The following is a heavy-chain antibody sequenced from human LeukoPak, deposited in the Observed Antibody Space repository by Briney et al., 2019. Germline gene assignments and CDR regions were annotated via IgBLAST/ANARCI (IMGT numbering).Heavy chain of an antibody. CDR3: AKPEGEVVTPYDAFDI. J-gene: IGHJ3*02. V-gene: IGHV3-23*01. Sequence: QPGGSLRLSCAASGFIFSNYAMSWVRQAPGKGLEWVSSISGSGGSIDYADSVKGRFTISRDNAKNTLYLQMNSLRAEDTAVYYCAKPEGEVVTPYDAFDIWGQGTMVTVSS. CDR1: GFIFSNYA. D-gene: IGHD2-15*01. CDR2: ISGSGGSI.